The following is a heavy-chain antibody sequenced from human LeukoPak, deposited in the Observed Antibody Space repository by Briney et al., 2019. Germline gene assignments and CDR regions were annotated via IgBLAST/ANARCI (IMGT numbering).Heavy chain of an antibody. CDR1: GYTLTELS. D-gene: IGHD2-2*01. CDR2: INPSGGST. Sequence: ASVKVSCKVSGYTLTELSMHWVRQAPGQGLEWMGIINPSGGSTSYAQKFQGRVTMTRDTSTSTVYMELSSLRSEDTAVYYCARDWSSTSCCPDYWGQGTLVTVSS. V-gene: IGHV1-46*01. J-gene: IGHJ4*02. CDR3: ARDWSSTSCCPDY.